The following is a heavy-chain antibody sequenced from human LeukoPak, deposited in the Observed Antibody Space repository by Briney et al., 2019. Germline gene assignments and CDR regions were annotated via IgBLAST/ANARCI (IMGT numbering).Heavy chain of an antibody. Sequence: ASVKVSCKASGYNFTSYDFNWVRQATGQGLEWMGWMNPNRGHTGYAQKFQGRVTMTRNTSISTAYMEVGSLMSEDTAVYYCTRESDASELAYWGQGTLVTVSS. V-gene: IGHV1-8*01. CDR3: TRESDASELAY. D-gene: IGHD1-1*01. J-gene: IGHJ4*02. CDR2: MNPNRGHT. CDR1: GYNFTSYD.